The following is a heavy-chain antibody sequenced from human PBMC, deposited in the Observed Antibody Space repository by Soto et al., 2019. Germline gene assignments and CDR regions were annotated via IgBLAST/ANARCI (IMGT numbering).Heavy chain of an antibody. Sequence: PGVSLRLSCAASGFTFSSYWMSWVRQAPGKGLEWVANIKQDGSEKYYVDSVKGRFTISRDNAKNSLYLQMNSLRAEDTAVYYCARVAFDWFHRGGMDVWGQGTTVTVSS. CDR1: GFTFSSYW. CDR2: IKQDGSEK. V-gene: IGHV3-7*01. CDR3: ARVAFDWFHRGGMDV. D-gene: IGHD3-9*01. J-gene: IGHJ6*02.